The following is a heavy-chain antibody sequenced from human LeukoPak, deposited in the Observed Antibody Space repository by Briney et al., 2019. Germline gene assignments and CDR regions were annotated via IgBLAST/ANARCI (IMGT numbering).Heavy chain of an antibody. CDR1: GYTFTGYY. CDR2: INPNSGST. V-gene: IGHV1-2*02. CDR3: ARDRDYDFWSGYYSSYWFDP. D-gene: IGHD3-3*01. Sequence: ASVKVSCKASGYTFTGYYMHWVRQAPGQGLEWMGWINPNSGSTNYAQKFQGRVTMTRDTSISTAYMELSRLRSDDTAVYYCARDRDYDFWSGYYSSYWFDPWGQGTLVTVSS. J-gene: IGHJ5*02.